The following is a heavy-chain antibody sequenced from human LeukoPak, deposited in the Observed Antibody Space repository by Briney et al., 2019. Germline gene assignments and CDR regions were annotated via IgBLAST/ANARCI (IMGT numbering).Heavy chain of an antibody. D-gene: IGHD4-17*01. Sequence: GGSLRLSCAASGFTFSSYSMNWVRQAPGKGLEWVSSISSSSSYIYYADSVKGRYTISRDNAKNSLYLQMNSLRAEDTAVYYCAKVGDFYGDYVGYFDYWGQGTLVTVSS. J-gene: IGHJ4*02. V-gene: IGHV3-21*01. CDR1: GFTFSSYS. CDR2: ISSSSSYI. CDR3: AKVGDFYGDYVGYFDY.